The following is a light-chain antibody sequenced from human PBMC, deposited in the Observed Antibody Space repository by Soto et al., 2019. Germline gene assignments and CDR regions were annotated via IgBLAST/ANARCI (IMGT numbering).Light chain of an antibody. V-gene: IGLV1-44*01. CDR2: SNN. CDR3: VAWDDSLNGYVV. CDR1: SSNIGSNT. Sequence: QTVVTQPPSASGTPGQRVTISCSGSSSNIGSNTVNWYQQLPGTAPKLVIYSNNQRPSGGPDRFSGSKSGTSASLAISGLQSEDEADYYCVAWDDSLNGYVVFGGGTKLTVL. J-gene: IGLJ2*01.